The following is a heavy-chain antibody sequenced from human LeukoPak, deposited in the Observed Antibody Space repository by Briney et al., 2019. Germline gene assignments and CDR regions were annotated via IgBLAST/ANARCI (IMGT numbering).Heavy chain of an antibody. Sequence: GRSLRLSCAASGFTFSSYAMHWVRQAPGKGLEWVAVISYDGSNKYYADSVKGRFTISRDNSKNTLYLQMNSLRAEDTAVYYCARVRYSGSYYFDHWGQGTLVTVSS. CDR1: GFTFSSYA. V-gene: IGHV3-30-3*01. CDR3: ARVRYSGSYYFDH. J-gene: IGHJ4*02. D-gene: IGHD1-26*01. CDR2: ISYDGSNK.